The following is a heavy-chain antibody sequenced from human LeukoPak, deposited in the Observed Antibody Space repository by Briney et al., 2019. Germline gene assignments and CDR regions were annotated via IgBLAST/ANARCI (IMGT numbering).Heavy chain of an antibody. CDR3: ARGVWNYDSSGYYYYYYYMDV. D-gene: IGHD3-22*01. Sequence: SETLSLTCSVSGGSISGYYWNWIQLPPGKGLEWIGYIYYTGSTNYNPSLQSRVTISGDTSKKQFSLKLTSLTAADTAVYYCARGVWNYDSSGYYYYYYYMDVWGKGTTVTVSS. J-gene: IGHJ6*03. V-gene: IGHV4-59*01. CDR1: GGSISGYY. CDR2: IYYTGST.